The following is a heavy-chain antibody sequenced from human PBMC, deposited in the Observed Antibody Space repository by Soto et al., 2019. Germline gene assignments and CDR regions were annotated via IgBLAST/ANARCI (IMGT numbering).Heavy chain of an antibody. Sequence: QVQLVESGGGVVQPGRSLRLSCAASGFTFSTYAMHWVRQAPGKRLEWVAVISFDGSNKYYADSVKGRFTISRDNSKNTLYLQMNSLRAEDTAVYYCARDSGGYYYGMDVWGQGTTVTVSS. J-gene: IGHJ6*02. D-gene: IGHD1-26*01. CDR1: GFTFSTYA. CDR3: ARDSGGYYYGMDV. CDR2: ISFDGSNK. V-gene: IGHV3-30-3*01.